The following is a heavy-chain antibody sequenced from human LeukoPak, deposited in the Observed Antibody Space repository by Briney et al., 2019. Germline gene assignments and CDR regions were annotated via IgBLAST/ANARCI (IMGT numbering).Heavy chain of an antibody. Sequence: SGGSLRLSCAASGFTFSTHDMQWVRQAPGKGLEWVAGISRSGATYHTDSVKGRFTISRDNSRSTLDLQMNGLRAEDTALCYCAKGGYFDFENWGQGTMVTVSS. V-gene: IGHV3-23*01. J-gene: IGHJ3*01. CDR3: AKGGYFDFEN. CDR2: ISRSGAT. CDR1: GFTFSTHD. D-gene: IGHD3-9*01.